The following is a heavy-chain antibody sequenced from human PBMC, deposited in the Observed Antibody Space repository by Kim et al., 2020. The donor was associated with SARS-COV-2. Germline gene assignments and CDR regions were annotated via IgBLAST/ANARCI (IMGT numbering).Heavy chain of an antibody. V-gene: IGHV4-34*01. D-gene: IGHD2-15*01. CDR1: GGSFSGYY. CDR2: INHSGST. CDR3: ARGLLSQPYY. Sequence: SETLSLTCAVYGGSFSGYYWSWIRQPPGKGLEWIGEINHSGSTNYNPSLKIRVTISVDTSKNQFSLKLSSLTATDTAVYYCARGLLSQPYYWGQGTLVTVSP. J-gene: IGHJ4*02.